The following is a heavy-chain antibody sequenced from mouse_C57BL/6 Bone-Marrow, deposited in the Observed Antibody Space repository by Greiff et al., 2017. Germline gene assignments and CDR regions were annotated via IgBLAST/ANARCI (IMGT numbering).Heavy chain of an antibody. J-gene: IGHJ4*01. CDR1: GFTFSDYY. D-gene: IGHD1-1*01. CDR3: ARHPYYYGSSYNYATDY. Sequence: EVKVVESGGGLVQPGGSLKLSCAASGFTFSDYYMYWVRQTPEKRLEWVAYISNGGGSTYYPDTVKGRFTISRDNAKNTLYLQMSRLKSEDTAMYYCARHPYYYGSSYNYATDYWGQGTSVTVSS. V-gene: IGHV5-12*01. CDR2: ISNGGGST.